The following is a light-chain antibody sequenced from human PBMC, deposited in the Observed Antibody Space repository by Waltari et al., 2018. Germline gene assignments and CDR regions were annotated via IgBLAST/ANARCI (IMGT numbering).Light chain of an antibody. Sequence: ETVLPQSPSTLSLSPWARATLPLRANQSVRTYLSWYHKEPGQAPRLPLYGASIRATGIPARFSGREAGEEFTYTSSSQPSEDFADYYGKQYNNWLPYMFGQRSQLAI. CDR1: QSVRTY. V-gene: IGKV3-15*01. J-gene: IGKJ2*01. CDR3: KQYNNWLPYM. CDR2: GAS.